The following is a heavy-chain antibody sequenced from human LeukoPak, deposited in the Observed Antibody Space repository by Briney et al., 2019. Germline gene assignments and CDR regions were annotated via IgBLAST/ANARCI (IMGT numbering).Heavy chain of an antibody. V-gene: IGHV1-69*01. Sequence: ASVKVSCKASGGTFSSYAISWVRQAPGQGLEWMGGIIPIFGTANYAQKFQGRVTITADESTSTAYMELSSLRSEDTAVYYCARAEQQWLTPLGFDYWGQGTLDTVSS. CDR1: GGTFSSYA. CDR2: IIPIFGTA. CDR3: ARAEQQWLTPLGFDY. D-gene: IGHD6-19*01. J-gene: IGHJ4*02.